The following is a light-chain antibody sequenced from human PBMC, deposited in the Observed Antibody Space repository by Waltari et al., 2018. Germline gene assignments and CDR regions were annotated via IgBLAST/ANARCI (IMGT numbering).Light chain of an antibody. V-gene: IGKV1-5*03. Sequence: DIQMTQSPSTLSASVGDRVTITCRASQSVSTWLAWYQQKPGKAPKLLIYKASTLETGVPSRFSGSGSGTEFTLTISSLQPVDFATYYCQQYNSYPCTFGQGSKVEI. J-gene: IGKJ1*01. CDR3: QQYNSYPCT. CDR2: KAS. CDR1: QSVSTW.